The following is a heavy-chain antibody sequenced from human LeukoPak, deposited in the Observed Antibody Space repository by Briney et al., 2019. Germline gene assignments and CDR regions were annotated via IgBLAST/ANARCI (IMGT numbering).Heavy chain of an antibody. J-gene: IGHJ4*02. CDR2: INPNSGGT. V-gene: IGHV1-2*02. CDR1: GYTFTDYY. D-gene: IGHD3-10*01. Sequence: ASVKVSCKASGYTFTDYYMHWVRQAPGQGLEWMGWINPNSGGTNYAQKFQGRVTMTRDTSISTAYMELSRLRSDDTAVYYCASVTYYYGSGSYYSEYYFDYWGQGTLVTVSS. CDR3: ASVTYYYGSGSYYSEYYFDY.